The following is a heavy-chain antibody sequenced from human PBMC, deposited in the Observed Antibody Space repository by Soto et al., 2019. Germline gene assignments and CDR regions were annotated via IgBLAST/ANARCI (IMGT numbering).Heavy chain of an antibody. Sequence: PSETLSLTCSVPGDSIPTVDYFWAWIRQPPGQALEYIGYIYKSATTYYNPSSESRVAISLDTSKSQFSLNVTSVTAADTAVYFCARGRYCLTGRCFPNWFDSWGQGTLVTVSS. CDR3: ARGRYCLTGRCFPNWFDS. CDR1: GDSIPTVDYF. CDR2: IYKSATT. V-gene: IGHV4-30-4*01. D-gene: IGHD2-15*01. J-gene: IGHJ5*01.